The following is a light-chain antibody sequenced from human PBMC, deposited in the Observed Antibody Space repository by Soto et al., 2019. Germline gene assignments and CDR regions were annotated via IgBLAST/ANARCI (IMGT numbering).Light chain of an antibody. CDR2: QDS. Sequence: SYELTQSPSVSVSPGQTASITCSGDKLGDKYACWYQQKPGQSPVLVIYQDSKRPSGIPERFSGSNSGNTATLTISGTQAMDEADYYCQAWDSSTVVFGTGTKV. V-gene: IGLV3-1*01. CDR3: QAWDSSTVV. CDR1: KLGDKY. J-gene: IGLJ1*01.